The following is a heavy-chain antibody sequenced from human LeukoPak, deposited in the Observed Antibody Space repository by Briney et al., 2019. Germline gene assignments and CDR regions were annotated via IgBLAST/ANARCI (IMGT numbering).Heavy chain of an antibody. CDR3: ARRAATGTSPLGY. J-gene: IGHJ4*02. D-gene: IGHD6-13*01. V-gene: IGHV4-39*07. Sequence: SETLSLTCTVSGGSISSSSYYWGWIRQPPGKGLEWIGEINHSGSTNYNPSLKSRVTISVDTSKNQFSLKLSSVTAADTAVYYCARRAATGTSPLGYWGQGTLVTVSS. CDR1: GGSISSSSYY. CDR2: INHSGST.